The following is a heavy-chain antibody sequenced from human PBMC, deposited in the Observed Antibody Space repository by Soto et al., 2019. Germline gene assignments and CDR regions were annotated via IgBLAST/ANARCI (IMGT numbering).Heavy chain of an antibody. CDR3: ATHNWNLDP. V-gene: IGHV4-39*01. CDR1: GDSIRSTTYY. Sequence: QLQLQESGPGLVKPSETLSLTCTVSGDSIRSTTYYWGWIRQPPGKGLEWIGSMYYSGSTYYNPSLRGRVPISVDMSKNQFSLKLSSVTAADTAVYYCATHNWNLDPWGQGTLVTVSS. CDR2: MYYSGST. D-gene: IGHD1-7*01. J-gene: IGHJ1*01.